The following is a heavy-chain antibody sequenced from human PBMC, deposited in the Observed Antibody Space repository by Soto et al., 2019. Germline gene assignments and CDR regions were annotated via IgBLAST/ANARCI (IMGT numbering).Heavy chain of an antibody. D-gene: IGHD1-26*01. J-gene: IGHJ3*02. CDR3: ALGVGTII. CDR1: GFTFSSYG. Sequence: QVQLVESGGGVVQPGRSLRLSCAASGFTFSSYGMHWVRQAPGKGLEWVAVIWYDGSNKYYADSVKGRFTISREHSKNTLYLQMNSLRAEETAVYYCALGVGTIIWGHGTMVTVSS. V-gene: IGHV3-33*01. CDR2: IWYDGSNK.